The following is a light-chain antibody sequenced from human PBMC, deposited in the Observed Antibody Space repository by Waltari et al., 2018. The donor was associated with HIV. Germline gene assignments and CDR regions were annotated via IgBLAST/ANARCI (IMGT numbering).Light chain of an antibody. CDR2: AVS. J-gene: IGKJ5*01. Sequence: DIQLTQSPPSLSVSVGDRVTINCRASQTVGDNVNWYQKKPGKAPNILIYAVSNLQSGVPPRFSGGGSRTDFALTIVNIQPDDFATYFCQQTYSSPITFGQGTRLET. V-gene: IGKV1-39*01. CDR1: QTVGDN. CDR3: QQTYSSPIT.